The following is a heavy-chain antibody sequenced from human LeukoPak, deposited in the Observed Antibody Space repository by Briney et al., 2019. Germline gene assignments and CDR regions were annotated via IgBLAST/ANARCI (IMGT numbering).Heavy chain of an antibody. CDR3: AKDGSSGSYYADY. Sequence: GGSLRLSCAASGFTFDDYAMHWVRQGPGKGLEWVSLISWDGGSTYYADSVKGRFTISRDNNKNSLYLQMNSLRAEDTALYYCAKDGSSGSYYADYWGQGTLVTVSS. J-gene: IGHJ4*02. D-gene: IGHD1-26*01. CDR1: GFTFDDYA. V-gene: IGHV3-43D*04. CDR2: ISWDGGST.